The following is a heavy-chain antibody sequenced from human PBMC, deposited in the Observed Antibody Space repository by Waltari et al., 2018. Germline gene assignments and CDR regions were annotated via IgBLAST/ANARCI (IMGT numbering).Heavy chain of an antibody. CDR3: AIIRGLIAAAGTDAFDI. J-gene: IGHJ3*02. D-gene: IGHD6-13*01. V-gene: IGHV1-18*01. CDR1: GYTFTSYG. CDR2: ISAYNGNT. Sequence: QVQLVQSGAEVKKPGASVKVSCKASGYTFTSYGISWVRQDPGQGLEWMGWISAYNGNTNYAQKLQGRVTMTTDTSTSTAYMELRSLRSDDTAVYYCAIIRGLIAAAGTDAFDIWGQGTMVTVSS.